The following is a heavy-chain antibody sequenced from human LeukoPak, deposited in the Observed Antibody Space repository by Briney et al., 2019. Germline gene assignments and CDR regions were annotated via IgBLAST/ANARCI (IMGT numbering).Heavy chain of an antibody. J-gene: IGHJ5*02. D-gene: IGHD3-16*01. CDR1: GGSISSSSYY. Sequence: SETLSLTCTVSGGSISSSSYYWGWIRQPPGKGLEWIGSIYYSGSTNYNPSLKSRVTISVATSKNQFSLKLNSVTAADTAVYYCARGLGPRGGYNWFDPWGQGTLVTVSS. V-gene: IGHV4-39*07. CDR3: ARGLGPRGGYNWFDP. CDR2: IYYSGST.